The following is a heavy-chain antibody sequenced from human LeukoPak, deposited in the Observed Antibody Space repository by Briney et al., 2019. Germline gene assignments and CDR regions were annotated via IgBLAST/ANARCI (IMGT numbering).Heavy chain of an antibody. D-gene: IGHD3-10*01. Sequence: PGGSLRLSCAASGFTFSSYEMNWVRQAPGKGLECVSYISSSGSTIYYADSVKGRLTISRDNAKNSLYLQMNSLRAEDTAVYYCARERYYGSGSSPLGYWGQGTLVTVSS. CDR1: GFTFSSYE. J-gene: IGHJ4*02. CDR2: ISSSGSTI. CDR3: ARERYYGSGSSPLGY. V-gene: IGHV3-48*03.